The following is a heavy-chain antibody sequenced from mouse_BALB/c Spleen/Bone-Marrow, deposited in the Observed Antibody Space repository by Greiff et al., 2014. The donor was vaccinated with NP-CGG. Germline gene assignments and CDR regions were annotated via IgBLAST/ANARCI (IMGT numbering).Heavy chain of an antibody. Sequence: VKLMESGAELVKPGASVKLSCKASGYTFTSYWMHWVKQRPGQGLEWIGEINPSNGRTNYNEKFKSKATLTVDKSSSTAHMQLSSLTSEDSAVYYCALYYYGSLDYWGQGTTLTVSS. V-gene: IGHV1S81*02. D-gene: IGHD1-1*01. CDR2: INPSNGRT. J-gene: IGHJ2*01. CDR1: GYTFTSYW. CDR3: ALYYYGSLDY.